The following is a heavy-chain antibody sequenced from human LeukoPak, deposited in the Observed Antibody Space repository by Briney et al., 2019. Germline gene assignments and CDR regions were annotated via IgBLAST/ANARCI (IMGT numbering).Heavy chain of an antibody. J-gene: IGHJ4*02. CDR1: GGSFSGYY. V-gene: IGHV4-59*01. D-gene: IGHD3-10*01. CDR2: IYYSGST. CDR3: ASSGISGRTRSSFDY. Sequence: SETLSLTCAVYGGSFSGYYWSWIRQPPGKGLEWIGYIYYSGSTNYNPSLKSRVTISVDTSKNQFSLKLSSVTAADTAVYYCASSGISGRTRSSFDYWGQGTLVTVSS.